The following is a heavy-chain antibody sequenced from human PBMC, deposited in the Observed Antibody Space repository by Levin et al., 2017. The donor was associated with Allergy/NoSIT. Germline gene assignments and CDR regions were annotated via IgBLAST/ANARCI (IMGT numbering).Heavy chain of an antibody. CDR2: IIPILNIA. CDR1: GGTFSSYT. Sequence: KISCKASGGTFSSYTINWVRQAPGQGPEWVGRIIPILNIANYAQKFQGRVTITADKSTSTAYMELSSLRSEDTAVYYCASDYYGSGTDSYFDYWGQGTLVTVSS. D-gene: IGHD3-10*01. V-gene: IGHV1-69*02. CDR3: ASDYYGSGTDSYFDY. J-gene: IGHJ4*02.